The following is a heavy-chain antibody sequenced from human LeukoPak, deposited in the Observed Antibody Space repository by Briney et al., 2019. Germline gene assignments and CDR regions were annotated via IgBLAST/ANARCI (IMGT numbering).Heavy chain of an antibody. CDR3: ASEDTAMVF. Sequence: GGSLRLSCAASGFTFDDYAMHWVRQAPGKGLEWVAVIWYDGSNKYYADSVKGRFTISRDNSKNTLYLQMNSLRAEDTAVYYCASEDTAMVFWGQGTLVTVSS. V-gene: IGHV3-33*08. CDR1: GFTFDDYA. D-gene: IGHD5-18*01. CDR2: IWYDGSNK. J-gene: IGHJ4*02.